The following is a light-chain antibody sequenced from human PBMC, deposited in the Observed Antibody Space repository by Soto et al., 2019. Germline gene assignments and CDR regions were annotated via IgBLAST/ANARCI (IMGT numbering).Light chain of an antibody. J-gene: IGKJ4*01. V-gene: IGKV1-12*01. CDR3: QQANSFPLT. CDR1: QGINNW. CDR2: AAS. Sequence: DIQMTQSPSSVSASVGDSVTITCRTSQGINNWLAWYQQKPGKAPKLLIYAASSLRSGVPSRFSGSGSGTDFTLTISSLQPEDFATYYCQQANSFPLTFGGGTKVEIK.